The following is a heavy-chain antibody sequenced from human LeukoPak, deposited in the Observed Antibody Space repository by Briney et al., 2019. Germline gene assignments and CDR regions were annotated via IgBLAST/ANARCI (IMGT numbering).Heavy chain of an antibody. Sequence: ASVKVSCKASGYTFTSYGISWVRQAPGQGLEWMGWISAYNGNTNYAQKLQGRVTMTTDTSTSTAYMELRSLRSDDTAVYYCARGDFDWPDYYYYYMDVWGKGTTVTVSS. V-gene: IGHV1-18*01. CDR1: GYTFTSYG. J-gene: IGHJ6*03. CDR3: ARGDFDWPDYYYYYMDV. D-gene: IGHD3-9*01. CDR2: ISAYNGNT.